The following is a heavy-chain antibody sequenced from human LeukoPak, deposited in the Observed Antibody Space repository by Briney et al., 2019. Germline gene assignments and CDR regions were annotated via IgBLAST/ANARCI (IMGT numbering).Heavy chain of an antibody. CDR3: ARGYPTYNWFDP. V-gene: IGHV4-39*07. D-gene: IGHD5-18*01. J-gene: IGHJ5*02. Sequence: SETLSLTCTVSGGSISSSSYYWGWIRQPPGKGLEWIGSIYYSGNTFYSPSLESRVTISADTSKNQFSLKLSSVTAADTAVYYCARGYPTYNWFDPWGQGTLVTVSS. CDR2: IYYSGNT. CDR1: GGSISSSSYY.